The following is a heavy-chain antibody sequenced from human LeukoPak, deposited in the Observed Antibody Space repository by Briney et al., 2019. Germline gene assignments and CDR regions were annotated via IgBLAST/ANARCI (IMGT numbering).Heavy chain of an antibody. D-gene: IGHD6-19*01. J-gene: IGHJ4*02. CDR1: GFTFSSYG. CDR2: IRYDGSNK. Sequence: GGSLRLSCAASGFTFSSYGMSWVRQAPGKGLEWVAFIRYDGSNKYYADSVKGRFTISRGNSKNTLYLQMNSLRAEDTAVYYCAKGEGFNSSGRFFDYWGQGTLVTVSS. CDR3: AKGEGFNSSGRFFDY. V-gene: IGHV3-30*02.